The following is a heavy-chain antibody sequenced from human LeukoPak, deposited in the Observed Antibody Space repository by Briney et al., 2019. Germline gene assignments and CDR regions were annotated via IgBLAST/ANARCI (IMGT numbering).Heavy chain of an antibody. CDR2: ISYDGSNK. Sequence: PGRSLRLYCAASGFTFSSYAMHWVRQAPGKGLEWVAVISYDGSNKYYADSVKGRFTISRDNSKNTLYLQMNSLRAEDTAVYYCARDRGIAVAGVFDYWGQGTLVTVSS. CDR1: GFTFSSYA. V-gene: IGHV3-30-3*01. J-gene: IGHJ4*02. D-gene: IGHD6-19*01. CDR3: ARDRGIAVAGVFDY.